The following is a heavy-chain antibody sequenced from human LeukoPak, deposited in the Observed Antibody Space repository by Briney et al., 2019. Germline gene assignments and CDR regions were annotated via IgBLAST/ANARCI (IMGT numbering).Heavy chain of an antibody. CDR1: GFTFSSYA. J-gene: IGHJ4*02. D-gene: IGHD6-19*01. CDR2: ISGSGDST. Sequence: PGGSLRLSCAVSGFTFSSYAMSWVRQAPGKGLEWVSAISGSGDSTSYADSVKGRFSVSRDNSKNTLYLQMNSLRAEDTALYYCARNISGGWYVDYWGQGTLVTVSS. V-gene: IGHV3-23*01. CDR3: ARNISGGWYVDY.